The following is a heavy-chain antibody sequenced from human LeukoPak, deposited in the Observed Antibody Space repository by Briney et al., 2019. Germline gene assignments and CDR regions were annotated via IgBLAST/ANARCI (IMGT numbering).Heavy chain of an antibody. V-gene: IGHV6-1*01. D-gene: IGHD3-10*01. CDR3: ARDCVTMVRGVIDNWFDP. Sequence: SQTLSLTCAISGDSVSSNSAAWNWIRQSPSRGLEWLGRTYYRSRWYNDYAVSVKSRITINSDTSKNQFSLQLNSVTPEDTAVYYCARDCVTMVRGVIDNWFDPWGQGTLVTVSS. CDR2: TYYRSRWYN. CDR1: GDSVSSNSAA. J-gene: IGHJ5*02.